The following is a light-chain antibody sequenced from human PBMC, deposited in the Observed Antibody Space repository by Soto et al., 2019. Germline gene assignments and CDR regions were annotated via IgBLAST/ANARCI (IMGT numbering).Light chain of an antibody. J-gene: IGKJ1*01. V-gene: IGKV3-15*01. CDR1: QSIKNA. CDR3: QQYDNWPWT. Sequence: ERVLTQSPPTLSVSPGESATLSCRASQSIKNALAWYQQKPGQSPRLLIFDASTRATGVPARFSGSGSGTEFTLTISSLQSEDFELYYCQQYDNWPWTFGQGAKVEVK. CDR2: DAS.